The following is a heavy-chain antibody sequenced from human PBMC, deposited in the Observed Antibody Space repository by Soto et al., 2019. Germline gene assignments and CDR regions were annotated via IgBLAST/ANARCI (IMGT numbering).Heavy chain of an antibody. D-gene: IGHD3-16*01. J-gene: IGHJ4*02. V-gene: IGHV3-30-3*01. CDR1: GFTFSSYA. Sequence: QVQLMESGGGVVQPGRSLRLSCAASGFTFSSYAMHWVRQAPGKGLEWVAVISYDGNNKYYADSVKGRFTISRDNSKNTLYLQMNSLRPEDTAVYYCAKDGADWGQGTLVTVSS. CDR2: ISYDGNNK. CDR3: AKDGAD.